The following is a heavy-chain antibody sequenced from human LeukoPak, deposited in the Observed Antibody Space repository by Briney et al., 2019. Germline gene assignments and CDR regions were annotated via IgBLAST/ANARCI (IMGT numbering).Heavy chain of an antibody. CDR2: IYYSGST. V-gene: IGHV4-39*01. D-gene: IGHD1-26*01. Sequence: PSETLSLTCIVSGDSISSTNYYWGWIRQPPGKGLEWIGSIYYSGSTSDHPSLKSRVTIFADTSKNQFSLELSSVTAADTAVYYCARQIYSGSAIDFWGQGTLVTVSS. CDR3: ARQIYSGSAIDF. J-gene: IGHJ4*02. CDR1: GDSISSTNYY.